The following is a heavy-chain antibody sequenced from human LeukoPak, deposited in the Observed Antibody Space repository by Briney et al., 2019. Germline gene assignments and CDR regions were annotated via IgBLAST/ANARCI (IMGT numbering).Heavy chain of an antibody. CDR2: ISGSGGST. CDR1: GFTFSSYG. D-gene: IGHD3-10*01. J-gene: IGHJ4*02. V-gene: IGHV3-23*01. CDR3: AKDLAVRGVIIFDY. Sequence: GRSLTLSCAASGFTFSSYGMSWVRQAPGKWLELVSAISGSGGSTYYADSVKGRFTISRDNSKNTLYLQMNSLRAEDTAVYYCAKDLAVRGVIIFDYWGQGTLVTVSS.